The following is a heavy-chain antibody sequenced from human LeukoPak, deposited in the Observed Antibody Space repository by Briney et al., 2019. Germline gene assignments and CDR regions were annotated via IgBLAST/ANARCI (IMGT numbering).Heavy chain of an antibody. D-gene: IGHD2-2*01. V-gene: IGHV4-39*07. CDR3: ARDRTCVDV. J-gene: IGHJ6*04. Sequence: KASETLSLTCTVSGVSISSSNSYWGWIRQPPGKGLEWIGSIYHSGSTYYNPSLKSRVTISVDTSKNQFSLKLSSVTAADTAVYYCARDRTCVDVWGKGTTVTVSS. CDR2: IYHSGST. CDR1: GVSISSSNSY.